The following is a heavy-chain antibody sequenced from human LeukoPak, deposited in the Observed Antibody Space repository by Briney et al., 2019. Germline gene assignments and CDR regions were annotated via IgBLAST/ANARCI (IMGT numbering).Heavy chain of an antibody. D-gene: IGHD2-2*01. CDR2: VYYSGST. J-gene: IGHJ5*01. V-gene: IGHV4-59*08. Sequence: PSETLSLTCSVSGDSFSNYYWTWIRQPQANGLEWIGDVYYSGSTNYNPSLKTRLHLSVDTSKNRFSLKLSSVTAADTAVYYCASSPRLTTSWFLFDSWGHGTLVTVSS. CDR3: ASSPRLTTSWFLFDS. CDR1: GDSFSNYY.